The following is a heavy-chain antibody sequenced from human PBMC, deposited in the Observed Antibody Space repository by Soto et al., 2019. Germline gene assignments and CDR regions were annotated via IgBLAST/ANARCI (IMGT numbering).Heavy chain of an antibody. Sequence: GASVKVSCKASGYTFTSYAMHWVRQAPGQRLEWMGWINAGNGNTKYSQKFQGRFTISRDNSKNTLYLQMNSLRAEDTAVYYCAKENIHYGDYESGYYGMDVWGQGTTVPVSS. CDR2: INAGNGNT. V-gene: IGHV1-3*01. J-gene: IGHJ6*02. D-gene: IGHD4-17*01. CDR1: GYTFTSYA. CDR3: AKENIHYGDYESGYYGMDV.